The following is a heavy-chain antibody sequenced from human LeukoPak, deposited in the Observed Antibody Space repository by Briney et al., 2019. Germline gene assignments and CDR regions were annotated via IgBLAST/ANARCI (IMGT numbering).Heavy chain of an antibody. D-gene: IGHD5-24*01. Sequence: SETLSLTCTVSGGSISSGGYYWSWIRQHPGTGLEWIGYIYYSGSTYYNPSLKSRVTISVDTSKNQFSLKLSSVTAADTAVYYCARGGYNVYYFDYWGQGTLVTVSS. V-gene: IGHV4-31*03. CDR3: ARGGYNVYYFDY. CDR2: IYYSGST. J-gene: IGHJ4*02. CDR1: GGSISSGGYY.